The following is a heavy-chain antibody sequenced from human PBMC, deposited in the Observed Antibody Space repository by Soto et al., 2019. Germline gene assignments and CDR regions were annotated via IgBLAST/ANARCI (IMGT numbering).Heavy chain of an antibody. CDR3: TSLTRLFGVVPDAFDI. D-gene: IGHD3-3*01. CDR2: IKSKTDGGTT. Sequence: GGSLRLSCAASGFTFSNAWMNWVRQAPGKGLEWVGRIKSKTDGGTTDYAAPVKGRFTISRDDSKNTLYLQMNSLKTEDIAVFYCTSLTRLFGVVPDAFDIWGQGTMVTVSS. V-gene: IGHV3-15*07. CDR1: GFTFSNAW. J-gene: IGHJ3*02.